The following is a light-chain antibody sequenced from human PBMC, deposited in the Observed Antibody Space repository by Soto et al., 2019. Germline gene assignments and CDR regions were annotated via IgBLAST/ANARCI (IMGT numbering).Light chain of an antibody. CDR3: QHYHDWPPRT. Sequence: EIVMTQSPATLSGSPGERVTLSCRASQSVSTNVAWYQQKPGQAPRLLLYGASTRATGLPARFSGSGSGTEFTLTISSLQSEDVAVYYCQHYHDWPPRTFGQGTKVDIK. J-gene: IGKJ1*01. V-gene: IGKV3-15*01. CDR2: GAS. CDR1: QSVSTN.